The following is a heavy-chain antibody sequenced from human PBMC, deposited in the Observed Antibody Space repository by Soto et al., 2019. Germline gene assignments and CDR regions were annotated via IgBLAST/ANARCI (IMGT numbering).Heavy chain of an antibody. V-gene: IGHV3-30*18. D-gene: IGHD1-1*01. CDR1: GFTFSSYG. CDR2: ISYDGSNK. J-gene: IGHJ4*02. Sequence: PGGSLRLSCAASGFTFSSYGMHWVRQAPGKGLEWVAVISYDGSNKYYADSVKGRFTISRDNSKNTLYLQMNSLRAEDTAVYYCVKDGAWERWVHPFYFDFWGQGRVVTVSS. CDR3: VKDGAWERWVHPFYFDF.